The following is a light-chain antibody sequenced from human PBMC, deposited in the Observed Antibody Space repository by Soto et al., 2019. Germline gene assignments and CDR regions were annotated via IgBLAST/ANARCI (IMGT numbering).Light chain of an antibody. V-gene: IGKV3-20*01. CDR3: QQYGSSPRT. CDR1: QSAISN. J-gene: IGKJ1*01. CDR2: DAS. Sequence: IVMTQSPATLSVSPGKRVTLSCRASQSAISNLAWYQQKPGQTPRLLIYDASTRATDIPDRFSGSGSGTDFNLTVNRLEPEDFAVYYCQQYGSSPRTFGQGTKVDIK.